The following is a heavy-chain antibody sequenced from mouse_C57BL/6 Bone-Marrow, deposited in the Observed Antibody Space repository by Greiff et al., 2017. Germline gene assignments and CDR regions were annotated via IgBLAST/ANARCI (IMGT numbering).Heavy chain of an antibody. CDR3: AREAYYYGNGDCYFDV. J-gene: IGHJ1*03. Sequence: VQLQQPGAELVRPGTSVKLSCKASGYTFTSYWMHWVKQRPGQGLEWIGVIDPSDSYTNYNQKLKGKGTLTVDRSSSTAYMQLSSRTSEDSAVYYCAREAYYYGNGDCYFDVWGTGTTVTVSS. D-gene: IGHD2-1*01. CDR1: GYTFTSYW. CDR2: IDPSDSYT. V-gene: IGHV1-59*01.